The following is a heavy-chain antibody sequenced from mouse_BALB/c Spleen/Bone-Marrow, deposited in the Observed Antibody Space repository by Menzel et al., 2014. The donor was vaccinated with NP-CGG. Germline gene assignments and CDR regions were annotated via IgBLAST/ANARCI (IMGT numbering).Heavy chain of an antibody. J-gene: IGHJ4*01. Sequence: QVQLQQSGPELVKPGASVKISCKASGYAFSSSWMNWVKQRPGQGLEWIGRIYPGDGDTNYNGKFKGKATLTADKSSSTAYMQLSSLTSVDSAVYFCARHYGSSAAMDYWGQGTSVTVSS. CDR2: IYPGDGDT. D-gene: IGHD1-1*01. CDR1: GYAFSSSW. V-gene: IGHV1-82*01. CDR3: ARHYGSSAAMDY.